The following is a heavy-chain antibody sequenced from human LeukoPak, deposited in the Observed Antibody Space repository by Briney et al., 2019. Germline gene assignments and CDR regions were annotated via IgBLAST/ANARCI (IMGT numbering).Heavy chain of an antibody. Sequence: PSETLSLTRAVYGGSFSGYYWSWIRQPPGKGLEWIGEINHSGSTNYSPSLKSRVTISVDMAKNQFSLKLSSVTAADTAVYYCARIRYNLDYWGQGTLVSVSS. D-gene: IGHD1-1*01. CDR3: ARIRYNLDY. CDR2: INHSGST. J-gene: IGHJ4*02. V-gene: IGHV4-34*01. CDR1: GGSFSGYY.